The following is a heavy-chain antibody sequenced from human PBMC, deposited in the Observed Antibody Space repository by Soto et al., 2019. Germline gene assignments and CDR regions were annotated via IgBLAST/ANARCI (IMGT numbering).Heavy chain of an antibody. D-gene: IGHD3-3*01. CDR1: GGTFSSYA. Sequence: GASVKVSCKASGGTFSSYAISWVRQAPGQGLEWMGGIIPNSGGTNYAQKFQGWVTMTRDTSISTAYMELSRLRSDDTAVYYCARGSDTDFWANYYYYGMDVWGQGTTVTVSS. CDR2: IIPNSGGT. CDR3: ARGSDTDFWANYYYYGMDV. V-gene: IGHV1-2*04. J-gene: IGHJ6*02.